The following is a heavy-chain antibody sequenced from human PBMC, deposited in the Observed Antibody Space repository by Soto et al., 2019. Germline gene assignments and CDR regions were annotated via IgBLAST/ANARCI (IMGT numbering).Heavy chain of an antibody. Sequence: GGSLRLSCAASGFTFSSYAMSWVRQAPGKGLEWVSAISGSGGSTYYADSVKGRFTISRDNSKNTLYLQMNSLRAEDTAVYYCVTPYYDFWSGYLVPVDYWGQGTLVTVSS. CDR3: VTPYYDFWSGYLVPVDY. J-gene: IGHJ4*02. V-gene: IGHV3-23*01. CDR2: ISGSGGST. CDR1: GFTFSSYA. D-gene: IGHD3-3*01.